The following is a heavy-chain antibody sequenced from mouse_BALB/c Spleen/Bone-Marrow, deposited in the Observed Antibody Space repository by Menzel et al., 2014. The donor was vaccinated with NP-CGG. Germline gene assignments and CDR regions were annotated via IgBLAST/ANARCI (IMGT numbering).Heavy chain of an antibody. D-gene: IGHD2-4*01. CDR2: ISNGGGST. V-gene: IGHV5-12*02. Sequence: EVQLQEPGGGLVQPGGSLKLSCATSGFTFSDYYMYWVRQTPEKRLEWVAYISNGGGSTYYPDTVKGRFTISRDNAKNTLYLQMSRLKSEDTAMYYCARHNYDETWFAYWGQGTLVTVSA. CDR1: GFTFSDYY. J-gene: IGHJ3*01. CDR3: ARHNYDETWFAY.